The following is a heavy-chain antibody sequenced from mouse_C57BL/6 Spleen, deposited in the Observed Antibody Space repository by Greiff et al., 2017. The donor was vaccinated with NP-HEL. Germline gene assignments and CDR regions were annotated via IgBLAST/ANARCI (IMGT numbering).Heavy chain of an antibody. CDR2: INPNNGGT. CDR1: GYTFTDYN. J-gene: IGHJ2*01. V-gene: IGHV1-22*01. D-gene: IGHD3-3*01. CDR3: ARRDGVHFDY. Sequence: VQLKQSGPELVKMSCKASGYTFTDYNMHWVKQSHGKSLEWIGNINPNNGGTSYNQKFKGKATLTVNKSSSTAYMELRSLTSEDSAVYYCARRDGVHFDYWGQGTTLTVSS.